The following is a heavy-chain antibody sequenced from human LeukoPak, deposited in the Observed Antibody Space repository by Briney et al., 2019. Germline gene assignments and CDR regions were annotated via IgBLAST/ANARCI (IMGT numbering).Heavy chain of an antibody. V-gene: IGHV1-58*02. CDR3: AADRQYSSSWYGWFDP. J-gene: IGHJ5*02. D-gene: IGHD6-13*01. CDR2: IVVGSGNT. Sequence: GTSVQVSCKASGFTFTSSAMQWVRPARGQRREWIGWIVVGSGNTNYAQKFQERVTITRDMSTSTAYMELSSLRSEDTAVYYCAADRQYSSSWYGWFDPWGQGTLVTVSS. CDR1: GFTFTSSA.